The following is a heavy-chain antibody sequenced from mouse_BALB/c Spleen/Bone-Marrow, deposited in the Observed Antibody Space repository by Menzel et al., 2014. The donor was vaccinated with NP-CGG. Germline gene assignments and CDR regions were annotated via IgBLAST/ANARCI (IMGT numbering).Heavy chain of an antibody. CDR3: ARRGGRDSPSGIYAMDH. D-gene: IGHD6-1*01. CDR2: INPSNGRT. J-gene: IGHJ4*01. Sequence: QVQLQQSGAELVKPGASVKLSCKASGYTFTTYWMHWVKQRPGQGLEWIGEINPSNGRTNYNEKFKTKATLTVDKSSNSAYMQLSRLTSEDAAVYYCARRGGRDSPSGIYAMDHWGQGTSVTVSS. CDR1: GYTFTTYW. V-gene: IGHV1S81*02.